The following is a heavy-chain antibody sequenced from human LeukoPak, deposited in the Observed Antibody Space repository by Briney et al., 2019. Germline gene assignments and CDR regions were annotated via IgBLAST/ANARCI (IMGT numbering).Heavy chain of an antibody. D-gene: IGHD6-13*01. J-gene: IGHJ6*02. Sequence: SGGSPRLSCAASGFTFSSYWMSWVRQAPGKGLEWVANIKQDGSEKYYVDSVQGRFTISRDNAKNSLYLQMNSLRAEDTAVYYCARDQAIAARPGRYYGMDVWGQGTTVTVSS. V-gene: IGHV3-7*01. CDR2: IKQDGSEK. CDR3: ARDQAIAARPGRYYGMDV. CDR1: GFTFSSYW.